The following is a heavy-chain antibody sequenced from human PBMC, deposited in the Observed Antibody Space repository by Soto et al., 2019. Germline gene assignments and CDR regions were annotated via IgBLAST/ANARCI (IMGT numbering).Heavy chain of an antibody. CDR2: SYYRGSS. J-gene: IGHJ4*02. V-gene: IGHV4-59*08. CDR1: GGSISSYY. CDR3: ARTSYTITEYYFDY. Sequence: PSETLSLTCTDSGGSISSYYWSWIRQPPGKGLEWIGYSYYRGSSNHSPSLKSRVTISVDTSKNQFSLKLSTVTAADTAVYYCARTSYTITEYYFDYWGQGTLVTVSS. D-gene: IGHD2-2*02.